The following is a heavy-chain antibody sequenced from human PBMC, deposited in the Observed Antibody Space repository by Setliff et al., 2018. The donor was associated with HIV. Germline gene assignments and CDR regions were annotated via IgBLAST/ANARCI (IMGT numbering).Heavy chain of an antibody. Sequence: VASVKVSCKASGYTFTTYFLHWVRQAPGQGPEWMGIINPSGGTTEYAQKFQGRVTMTRDTSTSTVYMELRSLKSEDTAVYYCARVKQQLAPFDYWGQGTLVTVSS. D-gene: IGHD6-13*01. CDR3: ARVKQQLAPFDY. V-gene: IGHV1-46*01. CDR1: GYTFTTYF. J-gene: IGHJ4*02. CDR2: INPSGGTT.